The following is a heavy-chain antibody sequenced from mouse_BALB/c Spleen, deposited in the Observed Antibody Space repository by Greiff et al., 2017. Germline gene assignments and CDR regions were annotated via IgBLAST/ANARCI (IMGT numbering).Heavy chain of an antibody. CDR1: GYSITSDYA. V-gene: IGHV3-2*02. Sequence: VQLKESGPGLVKPSQSLSLTCTVTGYSITSDYAWNWIRQFPGNKLEWMGYISYSGSTSYNPSLKSRISITRDTSKNQFFLQLNSVTTEDTATYYCARDDGYCYFDYWGQGTTLTVSS. CDR2: ISYSGST. D-gene: IGHD2-3*01. CDR3: ARDDGYCYFDY. J-gene: IGHJ2*01.